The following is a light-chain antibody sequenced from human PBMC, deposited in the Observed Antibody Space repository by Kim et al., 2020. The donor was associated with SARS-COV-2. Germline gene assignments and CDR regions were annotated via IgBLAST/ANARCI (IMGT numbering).Light chain of an antibody. Sequence: ELTQPPSASGTPGQRVTFSCSGSSSNIGGNTVNWYQQLPGTAPKLLIYSHNQRPSGVPDRFSGSKSGTSASLAISGLQSEDEADYYCAAWDDSLNGVVFGGGTQLTVL. CDR1: SSNIGGNT. CDR2: SHN. V-gene: IGLV1-44*01. J-gene: IGLJ2*01. CDR3: AAWDDSLNGVV.